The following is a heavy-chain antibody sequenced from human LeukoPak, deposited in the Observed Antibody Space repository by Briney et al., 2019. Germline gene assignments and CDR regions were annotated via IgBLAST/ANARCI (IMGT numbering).Heavy chain of an antibody. Sequence: GGSLRLSCAASGFTFSRYGMHWVRQAPGKGLEWVAFIRYDGSLRYYADSIKGRFTISRDNSKNTLFLQMNSLRAEDTAVYSCAKLLSQYDSSGYYYFEYWGQGTLVTVSS. CDR3: AKLLSQYDSSGYYYFEY. V-gene: IGHV3-30*02. D-gene: IGHD3-22*01. J-gene: IGHJ4*02. CDR1: GFTFSRYG. CDR2: IRYDGSLR.